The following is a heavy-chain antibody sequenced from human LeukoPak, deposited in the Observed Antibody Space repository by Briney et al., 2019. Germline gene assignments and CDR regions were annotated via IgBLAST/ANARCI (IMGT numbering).Heavy chain of an antibody. J-gene: IGHJ3*02. Sequence: PGGSLKLSCSASGFTFSDSTIHWVRQASGKGLEWVGRIRNKANTYATEYAASVKGRFTISRDDSKNTAYLQMNTLKTEDTAVYYCARRLDYGANAFDIWGQGTMVTVSS. D-gene: IGHD4/OR15-4a*01. CDR3: ARRLDYGANAFDI. CDR2: IRNKANTYAT. V-gene: IGHV3-73*01. CDR1: GFTFSDST.